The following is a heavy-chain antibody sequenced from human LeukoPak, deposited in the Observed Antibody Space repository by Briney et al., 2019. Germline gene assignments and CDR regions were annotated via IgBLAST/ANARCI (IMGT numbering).Heavy chain of an antibody. CDR2: ISRSRGDA. CDR1: GFIFSNYY. CDR3: ARGHYGMDV. J-gene: IGHJ6*02. Sequence: GGSLRLSCAASGFIFSNYYVRWSRQAPGKGLEWVSYISRSRGDANYADSVKGRFTISRDNAKNSLYLQMNSLRVEDTAVYYCARGHYGMDVWGQGTTVTVSS. V-gene: IGHV3-11*03.